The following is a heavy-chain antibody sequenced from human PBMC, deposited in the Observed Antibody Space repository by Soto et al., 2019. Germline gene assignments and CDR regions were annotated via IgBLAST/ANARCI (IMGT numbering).Heavy chain of an antibody. CDR3: AKMYYYDRGSFDY. V-gene: IGHV3-23*01. J-gene: IGHJ4*02. CDR2: ISGSGGST. D-gene: IGHD3-22*01. CDR1: GFTFSSYA. Sequence: VGSLRLSCAASGFTFSSYAMSWVRQAPGKGLEWVSAISGSGGSTYYADSVKGRFTISRDNSKNTLYLQMNSLRAEDTAVYYCAKMYYYDRGSFDYWGQGTLVTGSS.